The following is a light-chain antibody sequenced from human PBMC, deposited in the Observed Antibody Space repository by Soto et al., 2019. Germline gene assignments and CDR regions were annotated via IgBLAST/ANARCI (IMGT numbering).Light chain of an antibody. CDR2: ATS. CDR3: QKYNRAPLS. J-gene: IGKJ4*01. CDR1: QGIAPY. Sequence: DVQMTQSPSSLSAFVGDRVTITCRASQGIAPYLAWFQQNPGKVPKLLIYATSTLQSGVPSRFSGSGSGTDFTLTVTTLQPEDVGTYYSQKYNRAPLSFGGGTKVAIK. V-gene: IGKV1-27*01.